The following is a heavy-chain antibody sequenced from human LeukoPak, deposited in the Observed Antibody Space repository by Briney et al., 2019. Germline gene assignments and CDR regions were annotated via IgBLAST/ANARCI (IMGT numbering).Heavy chain of an antibody. V-gene: IGHV1-46*01. CDR1: GYTFTRYY. CDR2: INPSGGNT. J-gene: IGHJ4*02. Sequence: ASVKVSCKASGYTFTRYYMHWVRQAPGQGLEWMGIINPSGGNTNYAQKFQGRVTITADESTSTAYMELSSLRSEDTAVYYCARVEDCSGGSCSPWGPYYFDYWGQGTLVTVSS. D-gene: IGHD2-15*01. CDR3: ARVEDCSGGSCSPWGPYYFDY.